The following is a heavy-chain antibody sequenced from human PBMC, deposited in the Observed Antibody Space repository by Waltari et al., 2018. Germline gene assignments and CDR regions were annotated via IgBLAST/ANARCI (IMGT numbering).Heavy chain of an antibody. D-gene: IGHD3-22*01. V-gene: IGHV3-73*01. Sequence: EVQLVASGGGFVQPGGSLELSRADSGFTFSGSALHTVLQASGKWREGVGRIRSKANGYATAYAASVKGRFTISRDDSKNTAYLQMNSLKTEDTAVYYCICWDDSSGLDYWGQGTLVTVSS. CDR3: ICWDDSSGLDY. CDR2: IRSKANGYAT. CDR1: GFTFSGSA. J-gene: IGHJ4*02.